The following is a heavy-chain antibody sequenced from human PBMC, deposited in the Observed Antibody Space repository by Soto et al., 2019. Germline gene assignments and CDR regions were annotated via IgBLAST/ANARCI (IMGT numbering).Heavy chain of an antibody. D-gene: IGHD4-17*01. CDR2: IIPIIGIA. Sequence: QVQLVQSGAEVKKPGSSVKVSCKASGGTFSSYTISWVRQAPGQGLEWMGRIIPIIGIANYAQKFQGRVTITADKSTSTAYMELSSLRAEDTAVYYCAREHYGGAPMIWGQGPLVTVSS. J-gene: IGHJ4*02. CDR1: GGTFSSYT. CDR3: AREHYGGAPMI. V-gene: IGHV1-69*08.